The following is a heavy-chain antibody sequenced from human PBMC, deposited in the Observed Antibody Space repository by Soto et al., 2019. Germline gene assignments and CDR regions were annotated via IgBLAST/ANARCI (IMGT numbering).Heavy chain of an antibody. Sequence: QVQLQQWGAGLLKPSETLSLTCAVYGGSFSGYYWSWIRQPPGKGLEWIGEINHSGSTNYNPSLKIRVTISVDTSKNRFSLKLSSVTAADTAVYYCARVVRLRYFDWLSPYFDYWGQGTLVTVSS. CDR2: INHSGST. D-gene: IGHD3-9*01. CDR3: ARVVRLRYFDWLSPYFDY. V-gene: IGHV4-34*01. J-gene: IGHJ4*02. CDR1: GGSFSGYY.